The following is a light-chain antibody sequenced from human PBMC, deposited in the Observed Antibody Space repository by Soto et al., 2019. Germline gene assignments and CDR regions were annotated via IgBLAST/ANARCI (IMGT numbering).Light chain of an antibody. CDR2: EVN. J-gene: IGLJ2*01. V-gene: IGLV2-8*01. Sequence: QSVLTQPPSASGSPGQSVTISCTGTSSDVGTYDYVSWYQQHPGKAPKLMIYEVNKRPSGVPDRFSGSKSDNTASLTVSGLQAEDEADYYCSSYAGSNNLHVIFGGGTKLTVL. CDR3: SSYAGSNNLHVI. CDR1: SSDVGTYDY.